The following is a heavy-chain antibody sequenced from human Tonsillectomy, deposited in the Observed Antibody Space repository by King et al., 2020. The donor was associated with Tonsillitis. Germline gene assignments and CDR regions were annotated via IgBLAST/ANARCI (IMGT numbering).Heavy chain of an antibody. J-gene: IGHJ4*02. CDR2: IIGSGSTI. V-gene: IGHV3-48*03. CDR1: GFTFSSYE. Sequence: EVQLVESGGGLVQPGGSLRLSCGASGFTFSSYEMNWVRQAPGKGLEWLSYIIGSGSTIYYADSVKGRFTISRDNAKKSLYLQMNSLRVEDTAVYYCVRASFSGYCSGTNCADHWGQGTLVTVSS. D-gene: IGHD2-2*01. CDR3: VRASFSGYCSGTNCADH.